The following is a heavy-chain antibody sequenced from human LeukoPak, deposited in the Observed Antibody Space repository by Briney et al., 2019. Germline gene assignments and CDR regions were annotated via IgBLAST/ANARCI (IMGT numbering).Heavy chain of an antibody. CDR3: ARHIVKQQLIDAFDI. CDR2: IYSSGNT. Sequence: SQTLSLTCTVSGGSISSGSFYWNWIRQPAGKGLEWIGRIYSSGNTNYNPSLKSRVTISVDRSKNQFSLKLSSVTAADTAVYYCARHIVKQQLIDAFDIWGQGTMVTVSS. J-gene: IGHJ3*02. V-gene: IGHV4-61*02. CDR1: GGSISSGSFY. D-gene: IGHD6-13*01.